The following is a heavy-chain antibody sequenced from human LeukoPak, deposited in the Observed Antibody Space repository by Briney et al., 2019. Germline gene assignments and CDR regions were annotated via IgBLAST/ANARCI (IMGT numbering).Heavy chain of an antibody. V-gene: IGHV3-73*01. CDR3: ATNVGPRRRYPVLMDV. Sequence: GGSLRLSCSASGFTFSGSTMHWVRQASGKGLEWVGRIKSKANNYATAYVASVQGRFTISRDDSRNTAYLQMNSLRAEDTAVYYCATNVGPRRRYPVLMDVWGQGTTVTVS. CDR1: GFTFSGST. D-gene: IGHD2-8*01. J-gene: IGHJ6*02. CDR2: IKSKANNYAT.